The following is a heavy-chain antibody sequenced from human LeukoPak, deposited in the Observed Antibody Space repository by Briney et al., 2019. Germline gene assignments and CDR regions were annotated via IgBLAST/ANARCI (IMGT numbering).Heavy chain of an antibody. D-gene: IGHD3-10*01. Sequence: GGSLRLSCAASGFTFSSYGMHWVRQAPGKGLEWVAVISYDGSNKYYADSVKGRFTISRDNSKNTLYLQMNSLRAEDMAVYYCAKSGGSGSYFLPFDYWGQGTLVTVSS. CDR1: GFTFSSYG. J-gene: IGHJ4*02. V-gene: IGHV3-30*18. CDR2: ISYDGSNK. CDR3: AKSGGSGSYFLPFDY.